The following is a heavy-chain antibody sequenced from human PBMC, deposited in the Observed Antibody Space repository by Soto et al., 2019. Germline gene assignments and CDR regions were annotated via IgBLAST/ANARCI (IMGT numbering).Heavy chain of an antibody. CDR3: ARDGDTAMVQNNFDY. CDR1: GFTFSSYG. CDR2: IWYDGSNK. Sequence: QVQLVESGGGVVQPGRSLRLSCAASGFTFSSYGMHRVRQAPGKGLESVAVIWYDGSNKYYADSVKGRFTISRDNSKNTLYLQMNSLRAEDTAVYYCARDGDTAMVQNNFDYWGQGTLVTVSS. V-gene: IGHV3-33*01. D-gene: IGHD5-18*01. J-gene: IGHJ4*02.